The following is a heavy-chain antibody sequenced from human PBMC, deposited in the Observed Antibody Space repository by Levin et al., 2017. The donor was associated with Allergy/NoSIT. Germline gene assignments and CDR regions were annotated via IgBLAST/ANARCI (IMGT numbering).Heavy chain of an antibody. D-gene: IGHD4-17*01. CDR1: GFTFSDYF. CDR3: ARDLSTVTREGAMDV. Sequence: GGSLRLSCAASGFTFSDYFMNWIRQAPGKGLEWLSYISRSGSTIYYAESVKGRFTISRDNAKSSLYLQMDSLRAEDTAVYYCARDLSTVTREGAMDVWGKGTTVTVSS. CDR2: ISRSGSTI. J-gene: IGHJ6*03. V-gene: IGHV3-11*01.